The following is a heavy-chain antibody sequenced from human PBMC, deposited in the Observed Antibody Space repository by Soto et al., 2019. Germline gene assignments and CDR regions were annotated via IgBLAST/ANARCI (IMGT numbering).Heavy chain of an antibody. CDR1: GYTFTGYY. Sequence: VASVKVSCKASGYTFTGYYMHWVRQAPGQGLEWMGWINPNSGGTNYAQKFQGRVTMTRDTSISTAYMELSRLRSDDTAVYYCARDAYYDFWSGYYTGFDYWGQGTLVTVSS. J-gene: IGHJ4*02. CDR2: INPNSGGT. D-gene: IGHD3-3*01. V-gene: IGHV1-2*02. CDR3: ARDAYYDFWSGYYTGFDY.